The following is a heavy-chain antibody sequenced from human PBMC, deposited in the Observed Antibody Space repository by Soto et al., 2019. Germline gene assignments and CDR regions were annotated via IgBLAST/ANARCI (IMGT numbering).Heavy chain of an antibody. Sequence: GGSLRLSCAVSGFTFSSHAMSWVRQAPWKGLECVSSITGSGDSTYYADSVKGRFTISRDKSKSTLYLQMNSLRAEDTAVYYCAKADRRGPLAFWGRGTLVTVSS. CDR1: GFTFSSHA. J-gene: IGHJ4*02. V-gene: IGHV3-23*01. CDR3: AKADRRGPLAF. CDR2: ITGSGDST.